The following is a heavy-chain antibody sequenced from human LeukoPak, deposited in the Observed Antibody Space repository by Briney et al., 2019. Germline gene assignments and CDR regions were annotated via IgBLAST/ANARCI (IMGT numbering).Heavy chain of an antibody. V-gene: IGHV5-10-1*01. CDR3: ARRYSSGWYTNAEYFQH. D-gene: IGHD6-19*01. J-gene: IGHJ1*01. Sequence: PGESLKISCQASGYSFTSYWISWVRQMPGKGLEWMGRIDPSDSFTNYSPSFQGHVTISVDKSTSTAYLQWSSLKASDTAMYYCARRYSSGWYTNAEYFQHWGQGTLVAVSS. CDR1: GYSFTSYW. CDR2: IDPSDSFT.